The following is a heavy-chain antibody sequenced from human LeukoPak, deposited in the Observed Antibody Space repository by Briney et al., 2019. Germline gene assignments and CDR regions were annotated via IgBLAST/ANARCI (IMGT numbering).Heavy chain of an antibody. Sequence: SETLSLTCTVSGGSISSYYWSWIRQPAGKGLEWIGRIYTSGSTNYNPSLKSRVTMSVDTSKNQFSLELNSVTPADTAVYYCARGGNYWPQWWFDPWGRGTLVSVSS. J-gene: IGHJ5*02. CDR2: IYTSGST. D-gene: IGHD1-26*01. CDR1: GGSISSYY. CDR3: ARGGNYWPQWWFDP. V-gene: IGHV4-4*07.